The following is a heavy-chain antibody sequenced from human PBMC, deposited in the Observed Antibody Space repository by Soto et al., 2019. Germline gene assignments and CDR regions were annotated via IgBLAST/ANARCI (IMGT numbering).Heavy chain of an antibody. CDR2: TYYRSKWYN. CDR3: ARDRYCSSTSCQIYYYYGMDV. J-gene: IGHJ6*02. V-gene: IGHV6-1*01. CDR1: GDSVSSNSAA. Sequence: PSQTLSLTCAISGDSVSSNSAAWNWIRQSPSRGLEWLGRTYYRSKWYNDYAVSVKSRITINPDTSKNQFSLQLNSVTPEDTAVYYCARDRYCSSTSCQIYYYYGMDVWGQGTTVTVSS. D-gene: IGHD2-2*01.